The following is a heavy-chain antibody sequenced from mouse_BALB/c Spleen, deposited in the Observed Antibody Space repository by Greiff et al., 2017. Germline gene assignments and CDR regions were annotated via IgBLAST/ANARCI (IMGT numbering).Heavy chain of an antibody. V-gene: IGHV5-4*02. D-gene: IGHD3-1*01. CDR1: GFTFSDYY. Sequence: EVQLKESGGGLVKPGGSLKLSCAASGFTFSDYYMYWVRQTPEKRLEWVATISDGGSYTYYPDSVKGRFTISRDNAKNNLYLQMSSLKSEDTAMYYCARDRGNAMDYWGQGTSVTVSS. J-gene: IGHJ4*01. CDR2: ISDGGSYT. CDR3: ARDRGNAMDY.